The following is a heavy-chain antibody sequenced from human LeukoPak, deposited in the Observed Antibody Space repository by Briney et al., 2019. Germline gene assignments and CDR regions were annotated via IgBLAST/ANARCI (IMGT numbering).Heavy chain of an antibody. CDR1: GFTFSSYW. CDR2: INSDGSST. V-gene: IGHV3-74*01. Sequence: GGSLRLSCAASGFTFSSYWMHWVRQAPGKGLVWVSRINSDGSSTSYADSVKGRFTISRDNAKNTLYLQMNSLRAEDTAVYYCARVSLGYDILTGYYPRENYWGQGTLVTVSS. J-gene: IGHJ4*02. CDR3: ARVSLGYDILTGYYPRENY. D-gene: IGHD3-9*01.